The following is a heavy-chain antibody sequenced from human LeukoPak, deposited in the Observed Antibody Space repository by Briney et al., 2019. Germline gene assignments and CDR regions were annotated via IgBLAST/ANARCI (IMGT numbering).Heavy chain of an antibody. V-gene: IGHV1-69*13. D-gene: IGHD4-17*01. CDR3: ARVRFSGVDFGDYDEVF. Sequence: ASVKVSCKASGGTFSSYAISWVRQAPGQGLEWMGGIIPIFGTANYAQKFQGRVTITADESTSTAYMELSSLRSEDTAVYYYARVRFSGVDFGDYDEVFWGQGTLVTVSS. J-gene: IGHJ4*02. CDR1: GGTFSSYA. CDR2: IIPIFGTA.